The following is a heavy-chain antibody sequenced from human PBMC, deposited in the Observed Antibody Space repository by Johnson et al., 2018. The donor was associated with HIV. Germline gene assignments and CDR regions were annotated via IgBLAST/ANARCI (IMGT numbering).Heavy chain of an antibody. CDR1: GFTFSSYS. CDR3: AKCIWGSSLIDAFDI. J-gene: IGHJ3*02. CDR2: ISSSSSTI. V-gene: IGHV3-48*01. D-gene: IGHD6-13*01. Sequence: VQLVESGGGLVQPGGSLRLSCAASGFTFSSYSMNWVRQAPGKGLEWVSYISSSSSTIYYADSVKGRFTISRDNAKNSLYLQMNSLRVEDTAVYYCAKCIWGSSLIDAFDIWGQGTTVTVSS.